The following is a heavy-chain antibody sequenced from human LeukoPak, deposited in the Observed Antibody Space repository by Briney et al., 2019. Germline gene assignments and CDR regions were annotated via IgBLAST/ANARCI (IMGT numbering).Heavy chain of an antibody. J-gene: IGHJ3*02. Sequence: PGGSLRLSCAASGFTFRSYAMGWVPQAPGKGLEWVSYITSGSSTTLYADSVRGRFTVFRDNSKNSLYLQMNSLRAEDTAIYYCARGGNTGYNYNAFDIWGQGTMVTVSS. V-gene: IGHV3-48*03. D-gene: IGHD3-9*01. CDR1: GFTFRSYA. CDR2: ITSGSSTT. CDR3: ARGGNTGYNYNAFDI.